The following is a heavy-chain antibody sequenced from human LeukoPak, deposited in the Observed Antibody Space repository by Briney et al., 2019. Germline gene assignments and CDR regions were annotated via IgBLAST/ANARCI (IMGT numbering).Heavy chain of an antibody. CDR2: TSAYNGNT. V-gene: IGHV1-18*01. J-gene: IGHJ4*02. Sequence: ASVKVSCKASGGTFSSYAISWVRQAPGQGLEWMGWTSAYNGNTNYAQKLQGRVTMTTDTSTSTAYMELRSLRSDDTAVYYCASRATGVDYWGQGTLVTVSS. CDR3: ASRATGVDY. D-gene: IGHD4-11*01. CDR1: GGTFSSYA.